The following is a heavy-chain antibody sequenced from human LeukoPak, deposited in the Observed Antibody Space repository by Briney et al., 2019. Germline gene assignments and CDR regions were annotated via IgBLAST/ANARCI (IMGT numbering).Heavy chain of an antibody. CDR2: DYNSGST. V-gene: IGHV4-4*07. CDR1: GGSMCNYY. D-gene: IGHD3-10*01. CDR3: ASLRVNDIPLFLC. J-gene: IGHJ4*02. Sequence: SSETLSLTCTFSGGSMCNYYWSWIRQPAGKGLEWIGNDYNSGSTNYNPSLESRLTMSVDMSKDQFSLNLRSVTAADTAVHYCASLRVNDIPLFLCWGRGTLVTVSS.